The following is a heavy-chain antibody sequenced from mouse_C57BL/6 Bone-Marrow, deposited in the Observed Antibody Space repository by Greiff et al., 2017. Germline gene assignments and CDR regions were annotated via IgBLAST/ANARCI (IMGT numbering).Heavy chain of an antibody. CDR1: GYTFTDHT. D-gene: IGHD2-4*01. V-gene: IGHV1-78*01. CDR2: IYPRDGST. J-gene: IGHJ4*01. Sequence: VQRVESDAELVKPGASVKISCKVSGYTFTDHTIHWMKQRPEQGLEWIGYIYPRDGSTKYNEKFKGKATLTADKSSSTAYMQLNSLTSEDSAVYFCARSGYDYAWAMDYWGQGTSVTVSS. CDR3: ARSGYDYAWAMDY.